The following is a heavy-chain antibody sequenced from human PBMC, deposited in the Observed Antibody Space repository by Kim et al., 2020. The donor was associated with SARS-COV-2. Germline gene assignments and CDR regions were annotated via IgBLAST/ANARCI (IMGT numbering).Heavy chain of an antibody. D-gene: IGHD3-9*01. V-gene: IGHV1-18*01. Sequence: ASVKVSCQASGYTFATYGISWVRQAPGQGLEWLGWISAYNANTKYAQRLQGRVTVTTDTSTDTAYMDLRSLRSDVTAVYYCARARSSDDTSFLFDYWGQGPLVAVSS. J-gene: IGHJ4*02. CDR1: GYTFATYG. CDR3: ARARSSDDTSFLFDY. CDR2: ISAYNANT.